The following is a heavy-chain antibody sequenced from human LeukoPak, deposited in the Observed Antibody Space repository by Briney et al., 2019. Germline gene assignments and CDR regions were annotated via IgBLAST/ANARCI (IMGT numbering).Heavy chain of an antibody. Sequence: KPSETLSLTCAVYGGSFSGYYWSWIRQPPGKGLEWIGEINHSGSTNYNPSLKSRVTISVDTSKNQFSLKLSSVTAADTAVYYCARPNYGDYADYWGQGTLVTVSS. CDR2: INHSGST. CDR3: ARPNYGDYADY. J-gene: IGHJ4*02. CDR1: GGSFSGYY. V-gene: IGHV4-34*01. D-gene: IGHD4-17*01.